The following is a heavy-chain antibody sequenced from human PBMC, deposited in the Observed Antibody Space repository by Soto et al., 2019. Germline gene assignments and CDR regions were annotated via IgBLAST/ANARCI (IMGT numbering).Heavy chain of an antibody. CDR3: ARDLFSGYSLDY. D-gene: IGHD5-12*01. V-gene: IGHV4-31*03. CDR2: IYYSGST. Sequence: SETLSLTCTVSGVSISSGGYYWSWIRQHPGKGLEWIGYIYYSGSTYYNPSLKSRVTISVDTSKNQFSLKLSSVTAADTAVYYCARDLFSGYSLDYWGQGALVTVSS. J-gene: IGHJ4*02. CDR1: GVSISSGGYY.